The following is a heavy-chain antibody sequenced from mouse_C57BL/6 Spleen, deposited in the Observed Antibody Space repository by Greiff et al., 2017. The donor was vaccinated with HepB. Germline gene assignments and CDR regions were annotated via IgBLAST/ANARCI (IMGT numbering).Heavy chain of an antibody. D-gene: IGHD4-1*01. V-gene: IGHV1-19*01. CDR3: ARSRTGTRFDY. CDR1: GYTFTDYY. J-gene: IGHJ2*01. Sequence: EVKLQESGPVLVKPGASVKMSCKASGYTFTDYYMNWVKQSHGKSLEWIGVINPYNGGTSYNQKFKGKATLTVDKSSSTAYMELNSLTSEDSAVYYCARSRTGTRFDYWGQGTTLTVSS. CDR2: INPYNGGT.